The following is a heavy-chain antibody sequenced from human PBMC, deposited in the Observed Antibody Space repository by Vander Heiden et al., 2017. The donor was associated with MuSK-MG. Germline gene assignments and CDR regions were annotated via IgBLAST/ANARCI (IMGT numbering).Heavy chain of an antibody. D-gene: IGHD1-26*01. V-gene: IGHV4-61*02. CDR1: GHSISRGTYR. Sequence: QVQLQESGPGLVKPSQTLSLTCTVTGHSISRGTYRWSWRRQPAGKGLEWIGRNCVSGSADYNPSLKTRVTISIDTSKNQFSLRLSAVTAADTAVYYWARQVWDRYFYLDVWGQGTTVTVSS. CDR2: NCVSGSA. CDR3: ARQVWDRYFYLDV. J-gene: IGHJ6*03.